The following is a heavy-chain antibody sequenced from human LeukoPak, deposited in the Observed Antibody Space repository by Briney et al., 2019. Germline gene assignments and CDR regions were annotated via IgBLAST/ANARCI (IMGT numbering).Heavy chain of an antibody. Sequence: GGSLRLSCAASGFTFSTYWVSWVRQAPGKGLEWVANIKQDGSEKFYVDSVKGRFTISRDNAKNSLYLQMNSLRVEDTAVYYCVRDPLAARLIFDYWGQGTLVTVSS. J-gene: IGHJ4*02. V-gene: IGHV3-7*01. D-gene: IGHD6-6*01. CDR3: VRDPLAARLIFDY. CDR1: GFTFSTYW. CDR2: IKQDGSEK.